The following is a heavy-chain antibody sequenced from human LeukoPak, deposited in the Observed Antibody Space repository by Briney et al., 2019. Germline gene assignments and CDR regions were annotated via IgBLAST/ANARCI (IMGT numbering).Heavy chain of an antibody. D-gene: IGHD1-26*01. V-gene: IGHV3-30*04. CDR2: ISYDGTNK. Sequence: XRSLRLSCAASRFTFSTYAMHWVRQSPGKGLEWVAVISYDGTNKKHADSVKGRFTISRDNSKNSLYLQMNSLRADDTAAYYCVKDSPPRYSGSPPAYWGQGTLVTVSS. CDR1: RFTFSTYA. CDR3: VKDSPPRYSGSPPAY. J-gene: IGHJ4*02.